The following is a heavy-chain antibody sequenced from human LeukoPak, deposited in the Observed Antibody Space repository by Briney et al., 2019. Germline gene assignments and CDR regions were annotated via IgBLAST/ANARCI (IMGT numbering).Heavy chain of an antibody. CDR1: GFTFSSYS. D-gene: IGHD5-12*01. CDR3: ARLVATTHDAFDI. Sequence: PGGSLRLSCAASGFTFSSYSMNWVRQAPGKGLEWVSSISSSSSSYIYYADSVKGRFTISRDNVKNPLYLQMNSLRAEDTAVYYCARLVATTHDAFDIWGQGTMVTVSS. V-gene: IGHV3-21*01. J-gene: IGHJ3*02. CDR2: ISSSSSSYI.